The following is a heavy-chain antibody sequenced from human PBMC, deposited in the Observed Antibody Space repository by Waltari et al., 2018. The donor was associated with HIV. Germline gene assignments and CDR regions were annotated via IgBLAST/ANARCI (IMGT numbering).Heavy chain of an antibody. D-gene: IGHD2-2*01. J-gene: IGHJ4*02. CDR2: IYYSGST. V-gene: IGHV4-39*01. CDR3: AGNCSSTSCYGPFDY. CDR1: GGSISSSSYS. Sequence: QLQLQESGPGLVKPSETLSLTCTVSGGSISSSSYSWGWIRQPPGKGLEWIGTIYYSGSTYYNPSLKSRVTISVDTSKNQFSLKLSSVTAADTAVYYCAGNCSSTSCYGPFDYWGQGTLVTVSS.